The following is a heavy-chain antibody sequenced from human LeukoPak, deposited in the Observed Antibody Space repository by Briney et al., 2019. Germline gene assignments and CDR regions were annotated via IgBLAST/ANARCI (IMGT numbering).Heavy chain of an antibody. J-gene: IGHJ3*02. Sequence: GGSLRLSCAASGFTFSSYAMHWVRQAPGEGLDWVAVIWYDGSNKYYAGSVKGRFTISRDNSKNTLYLQMNSLRAEDTAVYYCARGGMTTVTPDAFDIWGQGTMVTVSS. V-gene: IGHV3-33*08. CDR1: GFTFSSYA. CDR3: ARGGMTTVTPDAFDI. CDR2: IWYDGSNK. D-gene: IGHD4-17*01.